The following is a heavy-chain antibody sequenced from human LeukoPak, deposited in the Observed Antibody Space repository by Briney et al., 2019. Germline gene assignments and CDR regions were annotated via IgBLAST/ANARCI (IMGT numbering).Heavy chain of an antibody. CDR1: GFTFSSYW. CDR3: ARDLCTGARDCYYEEQRPFDI. J-gene: IGHJ3*02. V-gene: IGHV3-7*01. Sequence: GGSLRLSCAASGFTFSSYWMSWVRQAPGKGLEWVANIKQDGSEKYYVDSVKGRFTISRDNAKNSLYLQMNSLRAEDTAVYYCARDLCTGARDCYYEEQRPFDIWGQGTMVTVSS. D-gene: IGHD2-21*02. CDR2: IKQDGSEK.